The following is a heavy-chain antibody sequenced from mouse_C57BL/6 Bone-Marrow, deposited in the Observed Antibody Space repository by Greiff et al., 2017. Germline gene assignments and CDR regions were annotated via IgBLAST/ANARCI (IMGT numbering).Heavy chain of an antibody. CDR3: ARRFPITTVVATGYFDY. CDR2: IDPNSGGT. V-gene: IGHV1-72*01. Sequence: VQLQQPGAELVKPGASVKLSCKASGYTFTSYWMHWVKQRPGRGLEWIGRIDPNSGGTKYNEKFKSKATLTVDKPSSTAYMQLSSLTSEDSAVYYCARRFPITTVVATGYFDYWGQGTTLTVSS. D-gene: IGHD1-1*01. J-gene: IGHJ2*01. CDR1: GYTFTSYW.